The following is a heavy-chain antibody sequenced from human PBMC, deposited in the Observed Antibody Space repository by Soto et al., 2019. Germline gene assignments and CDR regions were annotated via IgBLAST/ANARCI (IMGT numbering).Heavy chain of an antibody. D-gene: IGHD3-16*02. CDR1: GFSLSTSGVG. Sequence: SGPTLVNPTQTLTLTCTFSGFSLSTSGVGVGWIRQPPGKALEWLALIYWNDDKRYSPSLKSRLTITKDTSKNQVVLTMTNMDPVDTATYYCARSYVWGSYRIYYFDYWGQGTLVTVS. CDR2: IYWNDDK. V-gene: IGHV2-5*01. CDR3: ARSYVWGSYRIYYFDY. J-gene: IGHJ4*02.